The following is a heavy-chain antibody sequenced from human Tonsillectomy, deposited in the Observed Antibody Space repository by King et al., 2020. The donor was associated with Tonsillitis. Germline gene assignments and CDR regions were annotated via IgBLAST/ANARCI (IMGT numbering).Heavy chain of an antibody. CDR1: GFTFSTYT. CDR2: ISSSSSYI. J-gene: IGHJ4*02. CDR3: VRDRGSFGFDY. Sequence: VQLVESGGGLVKPGGSLRLSCAASGFTFSTYTMNWVRQAPGKGLEWVSSISSSSSYIYYAESVKGRFTISRDNAKNSLYLQMNSLRAEDTALYYCVRDRGSFGFDYWGQGTLVTVSS. V-gene: IGHV3-21*01. D-gene: IGHD1-26*01.